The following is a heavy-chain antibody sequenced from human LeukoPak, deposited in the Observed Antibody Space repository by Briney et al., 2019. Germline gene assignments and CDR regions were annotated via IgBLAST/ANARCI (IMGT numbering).Heavy chain of an antibody. Sequence: GGSLRLSCAVSGFTFSNAWMSWVRQAPGKGLEWVGRIKSKSDGGTTDYPAPVKGRFTISRDDSKNTLYLQMNSLRAEDTAVYYCACIAVAGTGSDYWGQGTPVTVSS. V-gene: IGHV3-15*01. CDR2: IKSKSDGGTT. CDR1: GFTFSNAW. CDR3: ACIAVAGTGSDY. J-gene: IGHJ4*02. D-gene: IGHD6-19*01.